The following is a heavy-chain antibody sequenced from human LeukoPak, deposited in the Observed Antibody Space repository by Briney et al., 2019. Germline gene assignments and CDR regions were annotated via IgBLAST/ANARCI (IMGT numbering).Heavy chain of an antibody. Sequence: GGSLRLSCAASGFTFSSYGMHWVRQAPGKGLEWVAVIWYDGSNKNYADSVKGRFIISRDNSKNTLYLQMNSLRAEDTAVYYCARDGSSSSGYQDYWGQGTLVTVSS. V-gene: IGHV3-33*01. CDR1: GFTFSSYG. D-gene: IGHD3-22*01. J-gene: IGHJ4*02. CDR2: IWYDGSNK. CDR3: ARDGSSSSGYQDY.